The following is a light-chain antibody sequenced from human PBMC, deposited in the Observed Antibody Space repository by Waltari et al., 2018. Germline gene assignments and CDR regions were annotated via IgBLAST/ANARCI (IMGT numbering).Light chain of an antibody. CDR2: DDG. CDR3: QVWDSGSDHYV. CDR1: KIGSKN. Sequence: SYELTQPPSVSVAPGQTARITCDGDKIGSKNVHWYQHKPGQDPVVGVYDDGARPSGIPERFSGANAGNTAALTISRVDAGDEAEYYCQVWDSGSDHYVFGTVTKVTVL. J-gene: IGLJ1*01. V-gene: IGLV3-21*02.